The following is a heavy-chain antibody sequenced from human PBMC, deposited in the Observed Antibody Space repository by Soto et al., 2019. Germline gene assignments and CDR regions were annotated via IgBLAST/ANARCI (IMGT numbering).Heavy chain of an antibody. CDR3: ARHLNSNRRPYYYYYYMDV. V-gene: IGHV4-59*04. CDR2: IYYSGST. Sequence: SETLSLTCTVSGGSISSYYWSWIRQPPGKGLEWIGYIYYSGSTYYNPSLKSRVTISVDTSKNQFSLKLSSVTAADTAVYYCARHLNSNRRPYYYYYYMDVWGKGTTVTVSS. D-gene: IGHD4-4*01. J-gene: IGHJ6*03. CDR1: GGSISSYY.